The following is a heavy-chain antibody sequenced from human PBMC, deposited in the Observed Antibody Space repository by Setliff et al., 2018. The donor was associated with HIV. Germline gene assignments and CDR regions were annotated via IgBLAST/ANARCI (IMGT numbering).Heavy chain of an antibody. CDR3: ARVGYDSSGYYPRGAFDI. CDR2: IIPIFGTA. D-gene: IGHD3-22*01. CDR1: GGTFSSYA. V-gene: IGHV1-69*05. J-gene: IGHJ3*02. Sequence: SVKVSCKASGGTFSSYAISWVRQAPGQGLEWMGGIIPIFGTANYAQKFQGRVTITTDESTSTAYMELSSLRSEDTAVYYCARVGYDSSGYYPRGAFDIWGQGTVVTVSS.